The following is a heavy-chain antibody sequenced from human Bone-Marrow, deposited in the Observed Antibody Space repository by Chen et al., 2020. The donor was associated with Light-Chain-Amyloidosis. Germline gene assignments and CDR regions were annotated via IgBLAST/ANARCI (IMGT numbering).Heavy chain of an antibody. Sequence: EVQLVDSGGGLVQPGGSLRLACVASGFNFSDSGIHWVRQASGKGLEWLGRIRTKNSGYTTSYAAPVEGRFTVSRDDSKTTAYLQMDSLKIEDTALYYCVASHVIVGALESWGQGTLVIVSP. CDR3: VASHVIVGALES. CDR1: GFNFSDSG. D-gene: IGHD2-21*01. J-gene: IGHJ4*02. CDR2: IRTKNSGYTT. V-gene: IGHV3-73*01.